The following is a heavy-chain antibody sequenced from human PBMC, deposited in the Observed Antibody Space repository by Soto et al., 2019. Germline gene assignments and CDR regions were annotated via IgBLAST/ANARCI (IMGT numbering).Heavy chain of an antibody. CDR1: GGSISSSSYY. CDR2: IYYSGST. V-gene: IGHV4-39*07. D-gene: IGHD6-19*01. CDR3: ARDLGSGPDY. Sequence: SETLSLTCTVSGGSISSSSYYWGWIRQPPGKGLEWIGSIYYSGSTNYNPSLKSRVTISVDTSKNQFSLKLSSVTAADTAVYYCARDLGSGPDYWGQGTLVTVSS. J-gene: IGHJ4*02.